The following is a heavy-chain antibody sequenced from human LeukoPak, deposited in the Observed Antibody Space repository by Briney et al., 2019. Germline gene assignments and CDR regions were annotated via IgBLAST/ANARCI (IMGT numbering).Heavy chain of an antibody. CDR2: IYYSGST. D-gene: IGHD3-22*01. CDR3: ARLHRYYYDRGGLDY. V-gene: IGHV4-59*12. CDR1: GGSISSYY. Sequence: PSETLSLTCTVSGGSISSYYWSWIRQPPGKGLEWIGYIYYSGSTNYNPSLKSRVTISVDTSKNQFSLKLSSVTAADTAVYYCARLHRYYYDRGGLDYWGQGTLVTVSS. J-gene: IGHJ4*02.